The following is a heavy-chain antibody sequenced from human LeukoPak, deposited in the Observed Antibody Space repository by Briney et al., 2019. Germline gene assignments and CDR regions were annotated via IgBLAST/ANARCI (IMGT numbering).Heavy chain of an antibody. D-gene: IGHD6-19*01. CDR3: ARDVYSSGWYYYFDY. Sequence: GGSLRLSCAASGFTFSSYSMNWVRQAPGKGLEWVSYISSSSSTIYYADSVKGRFTISRDNAKNSLYLQMNSLRAEDTAVYYCARDVYSSGWYYYFDYWGQGTLVTVSS. V-gene: IGHV3-48*01. J-gene: IGHJ4*02. CDR2: ISSSSSTI. CDR1: GFTFSSYS.